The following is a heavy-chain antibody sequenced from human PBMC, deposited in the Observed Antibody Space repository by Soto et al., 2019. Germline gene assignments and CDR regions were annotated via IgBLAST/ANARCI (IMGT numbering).Heavy chain of an antibody. Sequence: SETLSLTCTVSGGSISSNRHYWRWIRQPRGKGLEWIGNIYYGVSTYYNPSLESRVTISVDTSKTQFSLKLTSMTAADTAVYYCARDGDYGLYYLEYWGQGTMVTVPS. CDR1: GGSISSNRHY. D-gene: IGHD4-17*01. CDR3: ARDGDYGLYYLEY. CDR2: IYYGVST. V-gene: IGHV4-39*01. J-gene: IGHJ4*02.